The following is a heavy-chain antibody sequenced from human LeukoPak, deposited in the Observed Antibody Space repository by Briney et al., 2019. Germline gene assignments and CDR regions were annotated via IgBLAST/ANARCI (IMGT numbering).Heavy chain of an antibody. V-gene: IGHV3-21*01. Sequence: GGSLRLSCAASGFTFSDQSMNWVRQAPGKGLEWVSFISSNSLHIFYADSVKGRFTISRDNAKNSLYLQMNNLRAEDTAVYYCVGPDSQFDCWGQGTLVTVSS. CDR2: ISSNSLHI. CDR1: GFTFSDQS. D-gene: IGHD3-10*01. CDR3: VGPDSQFDC. J-gene: IGHJ4*02.